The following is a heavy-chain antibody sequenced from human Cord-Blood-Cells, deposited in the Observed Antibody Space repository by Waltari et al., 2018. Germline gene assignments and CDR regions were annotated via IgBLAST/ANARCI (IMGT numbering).Heavy chain of an antibody. D-gene: IGHD6-6*01. V-gene: IGHV4-34*01. J-gene: IGHJ3*02. CDR2: IKHVGSN. CDR3: ARGYSSSSGAFDI. Sequence: QVQLQQWGAGLLTPSETLSLTCAVHGGSSSGYYCSWIRQPPGQGLEWNGEIKHVGSNNHDPSRKSRVTISVDTSKNQFSLKLSSVTAADTAVYYCARGYSSSSGAFDIWGQGTMVTVSS. CDR1: GGSSSGYY.